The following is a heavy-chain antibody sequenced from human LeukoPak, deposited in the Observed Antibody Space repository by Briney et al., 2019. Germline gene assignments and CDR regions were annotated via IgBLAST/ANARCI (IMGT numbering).Heavy chain of an antibody. V-gene: IGHV1-69*01. D-gene: IGHD2-2*01. J-gene: IGHJ4*02. CDR3: ARALGYCSSTSCYLPH. Sequence: PSVKVSCKASRGTLSSYAISWVRHAPGQGLEWMGVILPIFGTANYAQKFQGRVTITADESTSTAYMELSSLRSEDTAVYYCARALGYCSSTSCYLPHWGQGTLVTVSS. CDR1: RGTLSSYA. CDR2: ILPIFGTA.